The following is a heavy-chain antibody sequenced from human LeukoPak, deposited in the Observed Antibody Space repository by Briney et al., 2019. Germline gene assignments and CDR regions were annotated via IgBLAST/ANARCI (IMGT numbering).Heavy chain of an antibody. CDR3: ATVYRITMVRGVIIRDY. CDR1: GFTFSSYW. J-gene: IGHJ4*02. V-gene: IGHV3-21*01. D-gene: IGHD3-10*01. CDR2: ISSSSSYI. Sequence: GGSLRLSCAASGFTFSSYWMHWVRQAPGKGLEWVSSISSSSSYIYYADSVKGRFTISRDNAKNSLYLQMNSLRAEDTAVYYCATVYRITMVRGVIIRDYWGQGTLVTVSS.